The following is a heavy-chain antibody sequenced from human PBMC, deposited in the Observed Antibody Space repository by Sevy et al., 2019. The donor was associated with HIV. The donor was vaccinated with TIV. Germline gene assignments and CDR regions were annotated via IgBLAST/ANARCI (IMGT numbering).Heavy chain of an antibody. V-gene: IGHV3-7*01. CDR3: ALDSSGFYA. Sequence: GGSLRLSCAASGFTFSDYYMSWVRQAPGKGLEWVANINNDGSEKYYVDSVKGRFTFSRDNAKNSLYLQMNSLRAEDTAVYYCALDSSGFYAWGQGTLVTVSS. CDR1: GFTFSDYY. D-gene: IGHD3-3*01. CDR2: INNDGSEK. J-gene: IGHJ5*02.